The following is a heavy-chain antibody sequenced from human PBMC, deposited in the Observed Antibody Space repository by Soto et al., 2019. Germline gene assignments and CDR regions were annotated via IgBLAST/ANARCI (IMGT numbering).Heavy chain of an antibody. D-gene: IGHD5-12*01. CDR2: IYYSGST. CDR3: ASAGPDIVATLFDY. CDR1: GGSISSGDYY. J-gene: IGHJ4*02. V-gene: IGHV4-30-4*01. Sequence: KPSETLSLTCTVSGGSISSGDYYWSWIRQPPGKGLEWIGYIYYSGSTYYNPSLKSRVTISVDTSKNQFSLKLSSVTAADTAVYYCASAGPDIVATLFDYWGQGTLVTVS.